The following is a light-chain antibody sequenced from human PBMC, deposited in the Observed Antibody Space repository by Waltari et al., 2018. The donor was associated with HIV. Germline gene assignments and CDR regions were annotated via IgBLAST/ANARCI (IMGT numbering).Light chain of an antibody. J-gene: IGLJ1*01. CDR2: ANN. CDR1: SSNIGAYD. V-gene: IGLV1-40*01. Sequence: QSVLTQPPSVSGAPGQRVTISCTGSSSNIGAYDVHWYQQLPGRAPKLLIYANNNRPSGVPDRFSGSKSGTAASLAIAGLQIEDEGDYFGQSYDNSLRVSYVFSAGTRVTVL. CDR3: QSYDNSLRVSYV.